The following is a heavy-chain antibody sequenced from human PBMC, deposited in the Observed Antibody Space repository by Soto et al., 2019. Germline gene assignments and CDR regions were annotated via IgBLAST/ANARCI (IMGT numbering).Heavy chain of an antibody. V-gene: IGHV4-59*08. CDR2: IYYSGST. CDR1: GGSISSYY. D-gene: IGHD3-10*01. CDR3: ARRYGLGSFDY. J-gene: IGHJ4*02. Sequence: QVQLQESGPGLVKPSETLSLTCTVSGGSISSYYWSWIRQPPGKGLEWIGYIYYSGSTNYNPSLKSRVTISVDTSKNQSSLKLSSVTAADTAVYYCARRYGLGSFDYRGQGTLVTVSS.